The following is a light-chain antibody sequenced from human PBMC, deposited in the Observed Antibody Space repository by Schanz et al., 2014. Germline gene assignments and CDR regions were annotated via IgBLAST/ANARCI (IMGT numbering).Light chain of an antibody. J-gene: IGKJ5*01. CDR1: QDISTW. V-gene: IGKV1-12*01. Sequence: DTQMTQSPSSVSASVGDRVTITCRASQDISTWLAWYQQKPGKAPKLLISAASSLQNGVPSRFRGSGSGTDFTLTISSLQPEDFATYYCQQSGTFGQGTRLDIK. CDR2: AAS. CDR3: QQSGT.